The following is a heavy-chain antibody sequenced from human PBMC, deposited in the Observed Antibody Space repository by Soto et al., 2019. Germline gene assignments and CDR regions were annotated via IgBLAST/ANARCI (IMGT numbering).Heavy chain of an antibody. D-gene: IGHD5-12*01. CDR1: GFTFSSYG. CDR3: AKVNVDIVATYSSGFDY. V-gene: IGHV3-30*18. CDR2: ISYDGSNK. Sequence: QVQLVESGGGVVQPGRSLRLSCAASGFTFSSYGMHWVRQAPGKGLEWVAVISYDGSNKYYADSVKGRFTISRDNSKNTLYLQMNSLRAEDTAVYYCAKVNVDIVATYSSGFDYWGQGTLVTVSS. J-gene: IGHJ4*02.